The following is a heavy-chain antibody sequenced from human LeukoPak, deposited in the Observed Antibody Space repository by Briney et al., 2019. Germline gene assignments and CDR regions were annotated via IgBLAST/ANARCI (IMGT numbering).Heavy chain of an antibody. D-gene: IGHD1-26*01. CDR3: ARREDGMNDAFDI. CDR1: GYSFTSYW. CDR2: IYPRDSDT. V-gene: IGHV5-51*01. Sequence: GESLKISCKGSGYSFTSYWIGWVRQMPGKGLEWKGIIYPRDSDTRYSPSFQGQVTLSADKSISTAYLQWSSLKASDTAMYYCARREDGMNDAFDIWGQGTMVTVSS. J-gene: IGHJ3*02.